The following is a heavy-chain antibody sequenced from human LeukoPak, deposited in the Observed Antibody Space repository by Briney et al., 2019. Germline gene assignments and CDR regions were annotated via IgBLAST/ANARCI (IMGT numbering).Heavy chain of an antibody. J-gene: IGHJ4*02. D-gene: IGHD2-15*01. CDR3: VKGLGYCSGGSCYTATDY. CDR2: ISSNGGST. CDR1: GFTFSSYA. Sequence: GGSLRLSCSASGFTFSSYAMHWVRQAPGKGLEYVSAISSNGGSTYYADSVEGRFTISRDNSKNTLYLQMSSLRAEDTAVYYCVKGLGYCSGGSCYTATDYWGQGTLVTVSS. V-gene: IGHV3-64D*06.